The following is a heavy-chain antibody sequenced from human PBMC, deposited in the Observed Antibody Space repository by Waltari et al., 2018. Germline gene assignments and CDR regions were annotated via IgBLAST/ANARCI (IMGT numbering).Heavy chain of an antibody. CDR1: GFTFSSYS. CDR2: ISSSSSYI. D-gene: IGHD2-2*01. J-gene: IGHJ6*03. CDR3: VRDLSSWDYYYYYMDV. V-gene: IGHV3-21*01. Sequence: EVQLVESGGGLVKPGGSLRLSCAASGFTFSSYSMNWVRQAPGKGLEWVSSISSSSSYIYYADSVKGRFTISRDNAKNSLYLQMNSLRAEDTAVYYCVRDLSSWDYYYYYMDVWGKGTTVTV.